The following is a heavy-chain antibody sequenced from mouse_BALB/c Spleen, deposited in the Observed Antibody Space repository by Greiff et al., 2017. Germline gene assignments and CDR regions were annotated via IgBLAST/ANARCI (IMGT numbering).Heavy chain of an antibody. D-gene: IGHD2-14*01. J-gene: IGHJ3*01. CDR3: ARGDYRYGIAY. CDR2: ISSGGST. CDR1: GFTFSSYA. Sequence: EVQLQESGGGLVKPGGSLKLSCAASGFTFSSYAMSWVRQTPEKRLEWVASISSGGSTYYPDSVKGRFTISRDNARNILYLQMSSLRSEDTAMYYCARGDYRYGIAYWGQGTLVTVSA. V-gene: IGHV5-6-5*01.